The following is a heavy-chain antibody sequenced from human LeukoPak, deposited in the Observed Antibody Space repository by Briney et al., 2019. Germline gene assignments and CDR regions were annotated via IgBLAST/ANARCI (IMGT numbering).Heavy chain of an antibody. D-gene: IGHD6-19*01. CDR3: ARPGYSSGWYSGWFDP. Sequence: GGSLRLSCAASGFTFSNAWMHWVRQAPGKGLVWVSRINSDGSSTSYADSVKGRFTISRDNAKNTLYLQMNSLRAEDTAVYYCARPGYSSGWYSGWFDPWGQGTLVTVSS. J-gene: IGHJ5*02. CDR2: INSDGSST. V-gene: IGHV3-74*01. CDR1: GFTFSNAW.